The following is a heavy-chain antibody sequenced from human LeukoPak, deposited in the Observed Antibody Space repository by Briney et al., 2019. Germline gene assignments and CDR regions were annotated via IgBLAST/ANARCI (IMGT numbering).Heavy chain of an antibody. D-gene: IGHD3-22*01. CDR3: ARRARYYYDSSGYLDY. CDR1: GGSFSGYY. J-gene: IGHJ4*02. V-gene: IGHV4-34*01. CDR2: INHSGST. Sequence: SETLSLTCAVYGGSFSGYYWSWIRQPPGKGLEWIGEINHSGSTNYNPSLKSRVTISVDTSKNQFSLKLSSVTAADTAVYYCARRARYYYDSSGYLDYWGQGTLVTVSS.